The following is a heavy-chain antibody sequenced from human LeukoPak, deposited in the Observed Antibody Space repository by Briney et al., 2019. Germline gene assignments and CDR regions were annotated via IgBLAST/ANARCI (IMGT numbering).Heavy chain of an antibody. J-gene: IGHJ4*02. CDR2: IKQDGSEK. CDR3: ARARPDQYYDILTGYRFDY. V-gene: IGHV3-7*01. CDR1: GFTFSSYA. D-gene: IGHD3-9*01. Sequence: GGSLRLSCAASGFTFSSYAVSCVRQAPGKGLEWVANIKQDGSEKYYVDSVKGRFTISRDNAKNSLYLQMNSLRAEDTAVYYCARARPDQYYDILTGYRFDYWGQGTLVTVSS.